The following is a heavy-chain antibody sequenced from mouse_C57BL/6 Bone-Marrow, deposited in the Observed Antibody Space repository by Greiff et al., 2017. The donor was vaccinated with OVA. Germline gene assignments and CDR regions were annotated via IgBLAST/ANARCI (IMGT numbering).Heavy chain of an antibody. Sequence: EVKVEESGGGLVQPGGSMKLSCAASGFTFSDAWMDWVRQSPEKGLEWVAEIRNKANNHATYYAESVKGRFTISRDDSKSSVYLQMNSLRAEDTGIYYCTSLIYYYGSSYYFDYWGQGTTLTVSS. CDR1: GFTFSDAW. D-gene: IGHD1-1*01. V-gene: IGHV6-6*01. CDR3: TSLIYYYGSSYYFDY. CDR2: IRNKANNHAT. J-gene: IGHJ2*01.